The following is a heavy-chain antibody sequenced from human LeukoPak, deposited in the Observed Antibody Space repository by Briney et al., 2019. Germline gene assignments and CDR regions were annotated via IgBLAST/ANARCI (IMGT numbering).Heavy chain of an antibody. D-gene: IGHD5-18*01. J-gene: IGHJ6*02. V-gene: IGHV3-49*04. CDR1: GFTFGDYA. CDR2: IRSKAYGGTT. CDR3: TRAAMVTYYYYGMDV. Sequence: GGSLRLSCTASGFTFGDYAMSWVRQAPGKGLEWVGFIRSKAYGGTTEYAASVKGRFTISRDDSKSFAYLQMNSLKTEDTAVYYCTRAAMVTYYYYGMDVWGQGTTVTVSS.